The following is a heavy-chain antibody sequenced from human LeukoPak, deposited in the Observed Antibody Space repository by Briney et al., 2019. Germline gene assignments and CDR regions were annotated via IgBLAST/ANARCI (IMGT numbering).Heavy chain of an antibody. Sequence: GGSLRLSCAASGFTFSSYSMNWVRQAPGKGLEWVSSISISSSYIYYADSVKGRFTISRDNAKNSLYLQMNSLRAEDTAVYYCARDHFKYYFDYWGQGTLVTVSS. CDR3: ARDHFKYYFDY. CDR2: ISISSSYI. V-gene: IGHV3-21*01. J-gene: IGHJ4*02. CDR1: GFTFSSYS.